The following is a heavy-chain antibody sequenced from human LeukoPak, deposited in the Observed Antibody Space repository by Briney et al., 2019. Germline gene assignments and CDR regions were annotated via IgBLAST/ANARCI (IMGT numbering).Heavy chain of an antibody. D-gene: IGHD3/OR15-3a*01. V-gene: IGHV5-10-1*01. J-gene: IGHJ6*02. CDR1: GYSFTSYW. Sequence: GESLKISCKGSGYSFTSYWISWVRQMPGKGLEWMGRIDPSDSYTNYSPSFQGHVTISADKSISTAYLRWSSLKASDTAMYYCARLPMDIYYYYYGMDVWGQGTTVTVSS. CDR3: ARLPMDIYYYYYGMDV. CDR2: IDPSDSYT.